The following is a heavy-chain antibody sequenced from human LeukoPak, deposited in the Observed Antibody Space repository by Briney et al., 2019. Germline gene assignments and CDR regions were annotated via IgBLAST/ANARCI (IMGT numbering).Heavy chain of an antibody. CDR2: INAGNGNT. CDR1: GYTFTSYA. J-gene: IGHJ5*02. CDR3: ARDASIFLNWFDP. V-gene: IGHV1-3*01. D-gene: IGHD2/OR15-2a*01. Sequence: ASVKVSCKASGYTFTSYAMHWVRQAPGQRLEWMGWINAGNGNTKYSQKFQGRVTITRDTSASTAYMELSSLRFEDTAVYYCARDASIFLNWFDPWGQGTLVTVSS.